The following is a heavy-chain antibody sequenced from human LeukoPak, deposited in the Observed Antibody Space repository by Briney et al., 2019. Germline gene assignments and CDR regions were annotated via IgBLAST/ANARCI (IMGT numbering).Heavy chain of an antibody. CDR2: IWYDGSNK. CDR1: GFTFSSYG. V-gene: IGHV3-33*01. J-gene: IGHJ4*02. Sequence: PGRSLRLSCAASGFTFSSYGMHWVRQAPGKGLEWVAVIWYDGSNKYYADSVKGRFTISRDNSKNTLYLQMNSLRAEDTAVYYCAGDPGEGSYPDYWGQGTLVTVSS. D-gene: IGHD1-26*01. CDR3: AGDPGEGSYPDY.